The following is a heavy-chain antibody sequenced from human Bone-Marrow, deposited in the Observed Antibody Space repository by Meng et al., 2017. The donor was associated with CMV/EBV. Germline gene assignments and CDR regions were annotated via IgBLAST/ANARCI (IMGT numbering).Heavy chain of an antibody. CDR1: GFTFSRYA. CDR2: ISYDGSNK. Sequence: SWAASGFTFSRYAMHWVRQAPGKGLEWVAVISYDGSNKYYADSVKGRFTISRDNSKNTLYLQMNSLRAEDTAVYYCARADGWLSPFDYWGQGTLVTVSS. CDR3: ARADGWLSPFDY. J-gene: IGHJ4*02. V-gene: IGHV3-30*04. D-gene: IGHD3-9*01.